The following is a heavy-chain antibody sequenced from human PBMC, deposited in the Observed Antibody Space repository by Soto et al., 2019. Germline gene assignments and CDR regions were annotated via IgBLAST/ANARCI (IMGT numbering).Heavy chain of an antibody. CDR2: ISAYNGNT. CDR1: GYTFTSYG. J-gene: IGHJ6*02. D-gene: IGHD3-22*01. V-gene: IGHV1-18*01. CDR3: ARDLYHYYDSSGYYLGYYYYGMDV. Sequence: ASVKVSCKASGYTFTSYGISWVRQAPGQGLEWMGWISAYNGNTNYAQKLQGRVTMTTDTSTSTAYMELRSLRSDDTAVYYCARDLYHYYDSSGYYLGYYYYGMDVWGQGTTVTVSS.